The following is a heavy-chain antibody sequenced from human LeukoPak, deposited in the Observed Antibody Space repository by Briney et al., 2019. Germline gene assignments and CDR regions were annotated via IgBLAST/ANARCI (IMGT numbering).Heavy chain of an antibody. CDR1: GFTFSTYV. Sequence: PGTSLRLSCAGSGFTFSTYVMHWVRQAPGKGLEWVARISHDGNTKFYADSVEGRFTISRDNSKNTLSLEMYSLRAEDTAMYYCARDRDWMLYDYWGQGTLVTVSS. V-gene: IGHV3-33*01. CDR3: ARDRDWMLYDY. D-gene: IGHD3-9*01. CDR2: ISHDGNTK. J-gene: IGHJ4*02.